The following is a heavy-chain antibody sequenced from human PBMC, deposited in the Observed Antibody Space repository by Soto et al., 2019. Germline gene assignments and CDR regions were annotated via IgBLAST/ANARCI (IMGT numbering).Heavy chain of an antibody. CDR2: INHSGST. Sequence: SETLSLTCAVYGGSFSGYYWSWIRQPPGKGLEWIGEINHSGSTNYNPSLKSRVTISVDTSKNQFSLKLSSVTAADTAVYYCARGFNPEITMVRGVPNWFDPWGQGTLVTVSS. CDR3: ARGFNPEITMVRGVPNWFDP. CDR1: GGSFSGYY. V-gene: IGHV4-34*01. D-gene: IGHD3-10*01. J-gene: IGHJ5*02.